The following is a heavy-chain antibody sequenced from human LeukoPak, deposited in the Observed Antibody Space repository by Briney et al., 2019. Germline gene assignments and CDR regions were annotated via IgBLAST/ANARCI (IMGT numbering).Heavy chain of an antibody. V-gene: IGHV1-46*01. J-gene: IGHJ4*02. D-gene: IGHD3-22*01. CDR1: GYTFTSYY. CDR3: ARDLYDSSGYYRGIIDY. CDR2: INPSGGST. Sequence: GASVKVSCKASGYTFTSYYMHWVRQAPGQGLEWMGIINPSGGSTSYAQKFQGRVTMTRDTSTSTVYMELSSLRSEDTAVYYCARDLYDSSGYYRGIIDYWGQGTLVTVSS.